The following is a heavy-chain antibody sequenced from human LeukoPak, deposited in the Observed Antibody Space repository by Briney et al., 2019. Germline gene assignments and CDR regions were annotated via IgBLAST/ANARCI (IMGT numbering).Heavy chain of an antibody. V-gene: IGHV3-48*01. CDR2: ISSSSSTI. J-gene: IGHJ5*02. CDR3: ARTYYDFWSGYDVWFDP. CDR1: GFTFSSYS. D-gene: IGHD3-3*01. Sequence: GGSLRLSCAASGFTFSSYSMNWVRQAPGKGLEWVSYISSSSSTIYYADPVKGRFTISRDNAKNSLYLQMNSLRAEDTAVYYCARTYYDFWSGYDVWFDPWGQGTLVTVSS.